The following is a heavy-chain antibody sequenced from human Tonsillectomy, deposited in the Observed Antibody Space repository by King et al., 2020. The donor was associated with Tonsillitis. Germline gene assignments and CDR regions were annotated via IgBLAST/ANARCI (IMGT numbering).Heavy chain of an antibody. D-gene: IGHD3-16*02. Sequence: TLKESGPTLVKPTQTLTLTCTFSGFSLSTSGVGVGWIRQPPGKALEWLALIYWNDDKRYSPSLKSRPTITKDTSKNQVVLTMTNIDPVDTATYYCAHASYDYVWGSYLREFDYWGQGTLVTVSS. V-gene: IGHV2-5*01. CDR1: GFSLSTSGVG. CDR3: AHASYDYVWGSYLREFDY. CDR2: IYWNDDK. J-gene: IGHJ4*02.